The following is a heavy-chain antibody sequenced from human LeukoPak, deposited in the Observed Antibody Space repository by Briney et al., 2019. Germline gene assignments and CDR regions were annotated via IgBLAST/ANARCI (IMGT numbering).Heavy chain of an antibody. CDR1: GYTFTGYY. J-gene: IGHJ4*02. CDR3: ASTYCSSTSCYRARAFFDY. CDR2: INPNSGGT. D-gene: IGHD2-2*02. Sequence: GASVKVSCKASGYTFTGYYMHWVRQAPGQGLEWMGWINPNSGGTNYAQKFQGRVTMTRDTSISTAYMELSSLRSEDTAVYYCASTYCSSTSCYRARAFFDYWGQGTLVTVSS. V-gene: IGHV1-2*02.